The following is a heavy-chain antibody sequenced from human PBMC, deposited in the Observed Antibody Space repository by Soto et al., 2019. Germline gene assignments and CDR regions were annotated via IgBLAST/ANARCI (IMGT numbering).Heavy chain of an antibody. D-gene: IGHD6-6*01. CDR2: ISGSGGST. J-gene: IGHJ5*02. CDR1: GFTFSSYA. V-gene: IGHV3-23*01. Sequence: EVQLLESGGGLVQPGGSLRLSCAASGFTFSSYAMSWVRQAPGKGLEWVSAISGSGGSTYYADSVKGRFTISRDNSKNTLYLQMSSLRAEDTAVYYCAKEGGDIAARVGWFDPWGQGTLVTVSS. CDR3: AKEGGDIAARVGWFDP.